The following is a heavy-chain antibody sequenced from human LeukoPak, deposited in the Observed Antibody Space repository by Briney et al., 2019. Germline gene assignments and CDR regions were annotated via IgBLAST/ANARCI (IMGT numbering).Heavy chain of an antibody. V-gene: IGHV3-20*04. CDR1: GFTFDDYG. CDR2: INWNGGSK. J-gene: IGHJ4*02. CDR3: ARSRIAAADAYDY. D-gene: IGHD6-13*01. Sequence: GGSLRLSCAASGFTFDDYGMSWVRQAPGKGLEWVSGINWNGGSKVYADSVKGRFTISRDNAKNSLYLQMNSLRAEDTALYYCARSRIAAADAYDYWGQGTLVTVSS.